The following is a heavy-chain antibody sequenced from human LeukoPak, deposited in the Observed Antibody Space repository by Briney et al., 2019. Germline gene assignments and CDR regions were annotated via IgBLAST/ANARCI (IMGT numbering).Heavy chain of an antibody. V-gene: IGHV4-59*01. CDR1: GGSISSYY. J-gene: IGHJ6*02. CDR3: ARAETIVVVPAAINHYYGMDV. D-gene: IGHD2-2*02. Sequence: SETLSLTCTVSGGSISSYYWSWIRQPPGKGLEWIGYIYYSGSTNYNPSLKSRVTISVDTSKNQFSLKLSSVTAADTAVYYCARAETIVVVPAAINHYYGMDVWGQGTTVTVS. CDR2: IYYSGST.